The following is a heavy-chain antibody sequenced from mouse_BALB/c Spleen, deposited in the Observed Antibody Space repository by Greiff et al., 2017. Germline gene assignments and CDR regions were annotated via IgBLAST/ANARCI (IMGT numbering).Heavy chain of an antibody. CDR3: ARDGDDGYRYFDV. J-gene: IGHJ1*01. CDR2: INPSTGYT. Sequence: QVQLQQSGAELAKPGASVKMSCKASGYTFTSYWMHWVKQRPGQGLEWIGYINPSTGYTEYNQKFKDKATLTADKSSSTAYMQLSSLTSEDSAVYYCARDGDDGYRYFDVWGAGTTVTVSS. D-gene: IGHD2-3*01. V-gene: IGHV1-7*01. CDR1: GYTFTSYW.